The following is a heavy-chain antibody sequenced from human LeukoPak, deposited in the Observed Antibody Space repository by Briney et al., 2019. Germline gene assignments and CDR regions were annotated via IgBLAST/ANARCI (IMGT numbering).Heavy chain of an antibody. Sequence: GGSLRLSCTASGFTFINYSMNWVRQAPGKGLEWVSSISTNSAFIYYADSVKGRFTISRDNARNSLYLQMNSLRAEDTAVYYCARDNYDSSGPYYFDYWGQGTLVTVSS. D-gene: IGHD3-22*01. CDR3: ARDNYDSSGPYYFDY. CDR1: GFTFINYS. CDR2: ISTNSAFI. V-gene: IGHV3-21*01. J-gene: IGHJ4*02.